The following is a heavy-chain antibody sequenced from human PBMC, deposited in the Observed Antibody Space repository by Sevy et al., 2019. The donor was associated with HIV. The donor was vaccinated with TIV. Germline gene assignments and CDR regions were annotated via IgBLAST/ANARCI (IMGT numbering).Heavy chain of an antibody. Sequence: ASVKVSCTVSGYTLTKLSMHWVRQAPGKGPEWLGTFDPEDGDPEDGETVYAQKFQDRVTMTDDISTDTAYMELGSLTFEDTAVYYCATTKDYYDSSGYPFDDWGQGTLVTVSS. CDR3: ATTKDYYDSSGYPFDD. CDR2: FDPEDGDPEDGET. V-gene: IGHV1-24*01. D-gene: IGHD3-22*01. J-gene: IGHJ4*02. CDR1: GYTLTKLS.